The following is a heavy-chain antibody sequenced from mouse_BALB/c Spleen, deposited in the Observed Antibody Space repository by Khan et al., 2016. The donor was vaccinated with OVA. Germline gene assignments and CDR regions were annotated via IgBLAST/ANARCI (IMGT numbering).Heavy chain of an antibody. V-gene: IGHV1-7*01. CDR2: INPTSGHT. CDR3: TRDRIDY. Sequence: VQLQQSGAELAKPGASVKMSCKTSGYTFTTYWMHWVKQRPGQGLEWIGYINPTSGHTDYNEKFKDKATLSADTSSSTAYMQLRSLTSEDAAVYYCTRDRIDYWGQGTTLTVSS. CDR1: GYTFTTYW. J-gene: IGHJ2*01.